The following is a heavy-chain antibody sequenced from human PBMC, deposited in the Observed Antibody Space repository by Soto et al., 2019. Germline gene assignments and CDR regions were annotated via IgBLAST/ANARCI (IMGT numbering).Heavy chain of an antibody. Sequence: GASVKLSCKASGGTFSSYTISWVRQAPGQGLEWMGRIIPILGIANYAQKFQGRVTITADKSTSTAYMELSSLRSEDTAVYYCAKNSGYDYYFDYWGQGTLVTVSS. D-gene: IGHD5-12*01. J-gene: IGHJ4*02. CDR1: GGTFSSYT. CDR3: AKNSGYDYYFDY. CDR2: IIPILGIA. V-gene: IGHV1-69*02.